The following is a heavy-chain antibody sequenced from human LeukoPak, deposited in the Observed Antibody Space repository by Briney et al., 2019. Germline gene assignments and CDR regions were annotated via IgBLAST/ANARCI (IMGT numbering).Heavy chain of an antibody. Sequence: SETLSLTCTVSGDSISSGDYYWSWIRQPAGKGLEWIGRISSSGSTNYNPSLKSRVTISVDTSKNQFSLKLSSVTAADTAVYYCARRHVEYSSSSDPYYFDYWGQGTLVTVSS. D-gene: IGHD6-6*01. CDR3: ARRHVEYSSSSDPYYFDY. CDR2: ISSSGST. V-gene: IGHV4-61*02. CDR1: GDSISSGDYY. J-gene: IGHJ4*02.